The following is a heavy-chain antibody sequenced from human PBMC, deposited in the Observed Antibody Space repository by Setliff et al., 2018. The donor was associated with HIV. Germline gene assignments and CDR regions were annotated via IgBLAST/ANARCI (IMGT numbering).Heavy chain of an antibody. D-gene: IGHD3-10*01. Sequence: LSLTCTVSGGSISSSSYYWSWIRQPAGKGLEWIGHIHTSGSTKYNPSLKSRVTISADTSKNQFSLNLSSVTAAETAVYYCARVGYHGSGRYSFDYWGQGTLVTVSS. CDR1: GGSISSSSYY. V-gene: IGHV4-61*09. CDR2: IHTSGST. J-gene: IGHJ4*02. CDR3: ARVGYHGSGRYSFDY.